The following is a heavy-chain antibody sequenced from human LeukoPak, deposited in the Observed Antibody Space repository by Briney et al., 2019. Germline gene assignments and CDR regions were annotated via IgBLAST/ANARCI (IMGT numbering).Heavy chain of an antibody. CDR2: IYYSGST. D-gene: IGHD2-2*01. Sequence: SETLSLTCTVSGGSISSGGYSWSWIRQHPGKGLEWIGYIYYSGSTYYNPSLKSRVTISVDTSKNQFSLKLSSVTAADTAVYYCASCSSYDAFGIWGQGTMVTVSS. CDR3: ASCSSYDAFGI. CDR1: GGSISSGGYS. J-gene: IGHJ3*02. V-gene: IGHV4-31*03.